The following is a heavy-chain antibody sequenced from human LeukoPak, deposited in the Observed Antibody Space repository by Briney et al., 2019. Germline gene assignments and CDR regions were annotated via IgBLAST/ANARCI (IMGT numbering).Heavy chain of an antibody. J-gene: IGHJ4*02. V-gene: IGHV1-8*01. Sequence: GASVKVSCKASGYTFTSYDINWVRQATGQGLEWMGWMNPNSGNTGYAQKFQGRVTMTRNTSISTAYMELSSLRSEDTAVYYCLIRRGDILTGYYYWGQGTPVTVSS. D-gene: IGHD3-9*01. CDR3: LIRRGDILTGYYY. CDR2: MNPNSGNT. CDR1: GYTFTSYD.